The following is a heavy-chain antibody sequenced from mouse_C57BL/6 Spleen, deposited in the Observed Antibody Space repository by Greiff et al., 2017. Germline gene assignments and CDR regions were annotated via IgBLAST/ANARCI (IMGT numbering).Heavy chain of an antibody. CDR3: ARARDGSSPFDY. Sequence: QVQLQQSGAELVRPGTSVKVSCKASGYAFTNYLIEWVKQRPGQGLEWIGVINPGSGGTNYNEKFKGKATLTADKSSSTAYMQLSSLTSEDSAVYFCARARDGSSPFDYWGQGTTLTVSS. V-gene: IGHV1-54*01. CDR2: INPGSGGT. J-gene: IGHJ2*01. D-gene: IGHD1-1*01. CDR1: GYAFTNYL.